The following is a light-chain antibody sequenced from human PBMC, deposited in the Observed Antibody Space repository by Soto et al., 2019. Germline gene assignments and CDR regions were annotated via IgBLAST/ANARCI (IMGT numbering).Light chain of an antibody. V-gene: IGKV3-20*01. CDR1: QSVGTR. J-gene: IGKJ5*01. Sequence: EILLTQSPDTLSLSPGERATLSCRAAQSVGTRLAWYQHKTGQAPRLLISGASSRATGIPDRFTGSGSETSLTLAISRLEPEDFALYYCQHYQRGHPITFGQGTRLEIK. CDR3: QHYQRGHPIT. CDR2: GAS.